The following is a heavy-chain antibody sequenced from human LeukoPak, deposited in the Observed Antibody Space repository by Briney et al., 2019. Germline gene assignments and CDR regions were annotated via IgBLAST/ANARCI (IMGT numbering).Heavy chain of an antibody. V-gene: IGHV3-23*01. D-gene: IGHD6-19*01. Sequence: GGSLRLSCAASGFTFTSYAMSWVRQAPGKGLEWVSAVSGSVIGTYYADSVKGRFTISRDNSKNTLYLQMNSLRAEDTAVYYCAKDTSTISVSGTCFDYWGQGTLVTVSS. CDR1: GFTFTSYA. CDR2: VSGSVIGT. J-gene: IGHJ4*02. CDR3: AKDTSTISVSGTCFDY.